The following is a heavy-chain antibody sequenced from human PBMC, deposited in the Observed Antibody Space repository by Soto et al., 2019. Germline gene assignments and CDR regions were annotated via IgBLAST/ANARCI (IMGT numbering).Heavy chain of an antibody. V-gene: IGHV1-3*01. D-gene: IGHD2-15*01. CDR3: ARSRWADTPRGWFDP. Sequence: QVQLVQSGAEVKKPGASVKVSCKASGYTFTSYAMHWVRQAPGQRLEWMGWINAGNGNTKDSQKFQGRVTITRDTSARKAYMELSSLRSEDTGVYHCARSRWADTPRGWFDPWGQGTLVTVSS. CDR2: INAGNGNT. CDR1: GYTFTSYA. J-gene: IGHJ5*02.